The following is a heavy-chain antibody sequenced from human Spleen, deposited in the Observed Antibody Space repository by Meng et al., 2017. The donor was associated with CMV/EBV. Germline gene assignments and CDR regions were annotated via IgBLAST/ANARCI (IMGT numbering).Heavy chain of an antibody. J-gene: IGHJ6*02. Sequence: GESLKISCAASGFTFSSYSMNWVRQAPGKGLEWVSSISSSSSYIYYADSVKGRFTISRDNAKNSLYLQMNSLRAEDTAVYYCASSGDKAGMDVWGQGTTATVSS. D-gene: IGHD3-10*01. V-gene: IGHV3-21*01. CDR2: ISSSSSYI. CDR3: ASSGDKAGMDV. CDR1: GFTFSSYS.